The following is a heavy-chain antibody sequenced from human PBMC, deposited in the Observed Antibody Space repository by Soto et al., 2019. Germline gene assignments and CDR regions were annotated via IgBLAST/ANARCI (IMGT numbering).Heavy chain of an antibody. D-gene: IGHD1-26*01. V-gene: IGHV3-33*01. CDR1: GFTFSSYG. Sequence: PGGSLRLSCAASGFTFSSYGMHWARQAPGKGLEWVAFIWYDGSNKYYADSVKGRFTISRDNSKNTLYLQMNSLRAEDTAVYYCARVGIVGATKRGPFDYCGQGTLVTV. CDR2: IWYDGSNK. CDR3: ARVGIVGATKRGPFDY. J-gene: IGHJ4*02.